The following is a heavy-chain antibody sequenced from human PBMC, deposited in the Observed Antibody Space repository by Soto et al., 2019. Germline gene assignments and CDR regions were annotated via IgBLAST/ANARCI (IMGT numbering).Heavy chain of an antibody. V-gene: IGHV3-33*01. Sequence: QVQLVESGGGVVQPGRSLRLSCAASGFTFSSYGMHWVRQAPGKGLEWVAVIWYDGSNKYYADSVKGRFTISRDNSKNTLYLQMNSMRAEDTAVYYCARDQGRGYNYGFDYWGQGNLVTVSS. CDR1: GFTFSSYG. CDR2: IWYDGSNK. D-gene: IGHD5-18*01. J-gene: IGHJ4*02. CDR3: ARDQGRGYNYGFDY.